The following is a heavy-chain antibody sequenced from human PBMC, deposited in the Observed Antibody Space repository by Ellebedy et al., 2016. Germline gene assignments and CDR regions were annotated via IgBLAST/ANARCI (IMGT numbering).Heavy chain of an antibody. CDR1: GYTFTSYG. CDR3: ARDEKPYYYGSGSYWY. CDR2: ISSYSGNT. V-gene: IGHV1-18*04. J-gene: IGHJ4*02. D-gene: IGHD3-10*01. Sequence: ASVKVSCKASGYTFTSYGISWVRQAPGQGLEWMGWISSYSGNTDYEQKFQGGVTMTTDTSTSTAYMELRSLRSDDTAVYYCARDEKPYYYGSGSYWYWGQGTLVTVSS.